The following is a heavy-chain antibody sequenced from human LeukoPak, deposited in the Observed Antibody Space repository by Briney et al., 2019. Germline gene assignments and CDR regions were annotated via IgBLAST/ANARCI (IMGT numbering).Heavy chain of an antibody. Sequence: SVKVSCKASGGTFSSYAISWLRQAPGQGLEWMGRIIPIFGTANYAQKFQGRVTITTDESTSTAYMELSSLRSEDTAVYYCARDLRRDGPIDDLGYFDYWGQGTLVTVSS. CDR1: GGTFSSYA. D-gene: IGHD5-24*01. V-gene: IGHV1-69*05. CDR3: ARDLRRDGPIDDLGYFDY. J-gene: IGHJ4*02. CDR2: IIPIFGTA.